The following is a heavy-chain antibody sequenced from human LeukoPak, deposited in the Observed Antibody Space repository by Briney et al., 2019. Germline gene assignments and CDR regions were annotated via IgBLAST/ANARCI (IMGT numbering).Heavy chain of an antibody. V-gene: IGHV4-4*07. CDR1: GGSISSYY. CDR3: ANADSSSHTFDY. Sequence: SETLSLTCIVSGGSISSYYWSWIRQPAGKGLEWIGRIYNGGNTNYNPSLKSRVTMSVDTSKNQFSLKLSSVTAADTAVYYCANADSSSHTFDYWGQGTLVTVSS. D-gene: IGHD6-6*01. CDR2: IYNGGNT. J-gene: IGHJ4*02.